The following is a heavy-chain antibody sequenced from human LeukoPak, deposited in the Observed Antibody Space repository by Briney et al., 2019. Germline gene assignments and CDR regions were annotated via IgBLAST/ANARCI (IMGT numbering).Heavy chain of an antibody. CDR3: ARELSGSYFDY. CDR2: INHSGST. D-gene: IGHD2/OR15-2a*01. J-gene: IGHJ4*02. Sequence: SETLSLTCAVYGGSFSGYYWSWIRQPPGKGLEWIGEINHSGSTNYNPSLKSRVTISVDTSKNQFSLKLSSVTAADTAVYYCARELSGSYFDYWGQGTLVTVSS. V-gene: IGHV4-34*01. CDR1: GGSFSGYY.